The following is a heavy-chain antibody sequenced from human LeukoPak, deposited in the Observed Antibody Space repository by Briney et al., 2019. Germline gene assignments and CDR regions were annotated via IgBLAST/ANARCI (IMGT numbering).Heavy chain of an antibody. CDR3: SKVNY. V-gene: IGHV3-7*01. Sequence: HPGGSLRLSCAASGFTFSNSWMSWLRQAPGKGLEWVAHMNQDGSAKFYVDSVKGRFTISRDNAKNSLYLQMNSLRAEDTAAYYCSKVNYWGQGTLVTVSS. CDR1: GFTFSNSW. J-gene: IGHJ4*02. D-gene: IGHD3-22*01. CDR2: MNQDGSAK.